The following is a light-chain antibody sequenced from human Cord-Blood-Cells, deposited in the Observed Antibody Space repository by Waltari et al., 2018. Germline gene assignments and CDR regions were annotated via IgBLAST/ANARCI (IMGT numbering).Light chain of an antibody. J-gene: IGKJ2*01. Sequence: AIQLTQSPSSLFASVGDRVPITCRASQGISSALAWYQQKPGKAPKLLIYDASSLESGVPSRFSGSGSGTDFTLTISSLQPEDFATYYCQQFNSYPYTFGQGTKLEIK. V-gene: IGKV1-13*02. CDR2: DAS. CDR3: QQFNSYPYT. CDR1: QGISSA.